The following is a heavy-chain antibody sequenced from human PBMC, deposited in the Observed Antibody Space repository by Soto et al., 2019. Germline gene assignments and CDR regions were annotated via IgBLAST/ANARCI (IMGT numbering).Heavy chain of an antibody. CDR3: ARSYDFWSGYYMRAFDP. J-gene: IGHJ5*02. D-gene: IGHD3-3*01. V-gene: IGHV3-23*01. CDR2: ISGSGGST. CDR1: GFTFSSYA. Sequence: EVQLLESGGGLVQPGGSLRLSCAASGFTFSSYAMSWVRQAPGKGLEWVSAISGSGGSTYYADSVKGRFTISRDNSTNTLYLQMNSLRAEDTAVYYCARSYDFWSGYYMRAFDPWGQGTLVTVSS.